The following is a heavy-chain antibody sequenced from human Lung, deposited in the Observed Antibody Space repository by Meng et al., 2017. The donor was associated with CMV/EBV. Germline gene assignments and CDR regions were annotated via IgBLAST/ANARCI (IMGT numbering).Heavy chain of an antibody. CDR1: GFTFSSYE. Sequence: SCAASGFTFSSYEMNWVRQAPGKGLEWVSYISSSGSTIYYADSVKGRFTISRDNAKNSLYLQMNSLRAEDTAVYYCARERGRDGYNSGWGKDYWXQGTLVTVSS. CDR3: ARERGRDGYNSGWGKDY. CDR2: ISSSGSTI. J-gene: IGHJ4*02. V-gene: IGHV3-48*03. D-gene: IGHD5-24*01.